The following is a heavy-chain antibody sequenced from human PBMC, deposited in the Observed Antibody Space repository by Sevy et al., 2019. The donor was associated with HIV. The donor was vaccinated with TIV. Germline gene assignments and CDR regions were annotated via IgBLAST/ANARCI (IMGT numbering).Heavy chain of an antibody. D-gene: IGHD6-19*01. J-gene: IGHJ4*02. CDR1: GYTFTSYG. CDR3: AGISGYSSGWPQDYYFDY. V-gene: IGHV1-18*01. Sequence: ASVKVSCKASGYTFTSYGISWVRQAPGQGLEWMGWISAYNGNTNYAQKLQGRVTMTTDTSTSTAYMELRSLRSDDTAVYYCAGISGYSSGWPQDYYFDYWGQGTLVTVSS. CDR2: ISAYNGNT.